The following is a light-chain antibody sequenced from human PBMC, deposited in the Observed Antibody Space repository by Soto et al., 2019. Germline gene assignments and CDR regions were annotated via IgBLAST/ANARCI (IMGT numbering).Light chain of an antibody. J-gene: IGKJ1*01. CDR2: GAS. V-gene: IGKV3-20*01. CDR3: QQYGSSGT. CDR1: QSVSSNY. Sequence: EIVLTQSPGTLSLSPGERSTLSRRASQSVSSNYLAWYQQKPGQAPRLLIHGASSRATGIPDRFSGSGSGTDFTLTISRLEPEDFAVYYCQQYGSSGTFGQGTKVDIK.